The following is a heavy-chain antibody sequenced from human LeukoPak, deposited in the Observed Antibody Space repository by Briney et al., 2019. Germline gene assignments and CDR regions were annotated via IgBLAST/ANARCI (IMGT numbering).Heavy chain of an antibody. V-gene: IGHV3-23*01. CDR1: GFTFSSYA. CDR3: AKDLPAYGMVYAPYDY. D-gene: IGHD2-8*01. Sequence: PGGSLRLSCAASGFTFSSYAMSWVRQDPGKGLEWVSAISGSGGSTYYADSVKGRFTISRDNSKNTLYLQMNSLRAEDTAVYYCAKDLPAYGMVYAPYDYWGQGTLVTVSS. J-gene: IGHJ4*02. CDR2: ISGSGGST.